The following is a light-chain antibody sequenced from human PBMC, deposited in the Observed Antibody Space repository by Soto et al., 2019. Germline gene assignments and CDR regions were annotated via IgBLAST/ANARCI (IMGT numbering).Light chain of an antibody. CDR2: KVS. CDR1: QSLVYSDGNTY. CDR3: MQGTYWPRLT. Sequence: DVVMTQSPLSLPVTLGQPASISCRSSQSLVYSDGNTYLNWFHQRPGQSPRRLIYKVSNRDSGVPDRFSGSGSGTDFTMKIRRVEAEDVGVYYCMQGTYWPRLTFGGGTKVEIK. V-gene: IGKV2-30*01. J-gene: IGKJ4*01.